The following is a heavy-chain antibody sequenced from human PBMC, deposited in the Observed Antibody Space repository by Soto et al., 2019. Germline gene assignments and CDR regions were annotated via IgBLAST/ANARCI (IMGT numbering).Heavy chain of an antibody. Sequence: QVQLQQWGAGLLKPSETLSLTCAVYGGSFRGYYWSWIRQPPGKGLEWIGEINHSGSTNYNPSLKSRVTISVDTSKNQFSLKLSSVTAADTAVYYCARGNEQRVPSNYWGQGTLVTVSS. V-gene: IGHV4-34*01. CDR2: INHSGST. D-gene: IGHD6-25*01. CDR1: GGSFRGYY. CDR3: ARGNEQRVPSNY. J-gene: IGHJ4*02.